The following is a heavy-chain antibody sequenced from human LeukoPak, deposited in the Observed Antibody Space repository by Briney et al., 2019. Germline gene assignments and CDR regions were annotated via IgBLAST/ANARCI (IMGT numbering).Heavy chain of an antibody. Sequence: GASVKVSCKASGYTFTSYYMHWVRQAPGQGLEWMGIINPSGGSTSYAQKFQGRVTMTRDMSTSTVYMELSSLRSEDTAVYYCARGSSRVLRYFDWLLPAPETGEDYYYMDVWGKGTTVTISS. CDR2: INPSGGST. V-gene: IGHV1-46*01. CDR3: ARGSSRVLRYFDWLLPAPETGEDYYYMDV. J-gene: IGHJ6*03. CDR1: GYTFTSYY. D-gene: IGHD3-9*01.